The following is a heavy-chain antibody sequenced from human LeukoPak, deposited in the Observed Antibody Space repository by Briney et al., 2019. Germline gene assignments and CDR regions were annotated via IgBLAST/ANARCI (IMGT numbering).Heavy chain of an antibody. Sequence: PGGSLRLSCAASGFTFSSYGMYWVRQAPGKGLEWVAIISYDGSNKYYGDSVKGRFTISRENSKNTLYLQMNSLRAEDTAVYYWAKDSQKTITRNNWFDPWGQGTLVTVSS. CDR1: GFTFSSYG. V-gene: IGHV3-30*18. CDR3: AKDSQKTITRNNWFDP. CDR2: ISYDGSNK. D-gene: IGHD1-14*01. J-gene: IGHJ5*02.